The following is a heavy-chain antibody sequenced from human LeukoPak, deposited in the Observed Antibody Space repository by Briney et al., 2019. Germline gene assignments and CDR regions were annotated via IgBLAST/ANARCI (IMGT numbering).Heavy chain of an antibody. J-gene: IGHJ3*02. Sequence: SVKVSCKASGGTFSSYAISWVRQAPGQGLEWMGRIIPILGIANYAQKFQGRVTITADKSTSTAYMELSSLRSEDTAVYYCARPGYSGSYYHAFDIWGQGTMVTVSS. V-gene: IGHV1-69*04. D-gene: IGHD1-26*01. CDR1: GGTFSSYA. CDR3: ARPGYSGSYYHAFDI. CDR2: IIPILGIA.